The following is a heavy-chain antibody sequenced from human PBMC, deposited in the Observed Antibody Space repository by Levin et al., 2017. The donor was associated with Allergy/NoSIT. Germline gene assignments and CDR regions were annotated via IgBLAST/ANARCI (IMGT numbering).Heavy chain of an antibody. CDR2: IYTDGSGS. J-gene: IGHJ4*02. CDR1: GFTFSSYS. CDR3: ARGSNFAHDY. Sequence: GGSLRLSCAASGFTFSSYSMHWVRQGPGKGLVWVSRIYTDGSGSSYADSVKGRFTTSRDNAKRTLFLQMNSLRAEDTAVYYCARGSNFAHDYWGQGTLVTVSS. D-gene: IGHD1-7*01. V-gene: IGHV3-74*01.